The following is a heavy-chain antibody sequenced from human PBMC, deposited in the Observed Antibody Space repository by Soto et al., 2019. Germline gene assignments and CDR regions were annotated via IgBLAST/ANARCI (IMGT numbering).Heavy chain of an antibody. CDR3: ANDYGDYRNDAFDI. CDR2: IHHSSAT. J-gene: IGHJ3*02. Sequence: VRLHQWGAGLLKPSETLSLTCAVYGGLYSDYYWSWIRQAPGKGLEWIGEIHHSSATNYNPSLKSRFTISLDRSRNQFTLNLSSMTAADAGVYYCANDYGDYRNDAFDIWSPGSRVTVAS. V-gene: IGHV4-34*01. D-gene: IGHD4-17*01. CDR1: GGLYSDYY.